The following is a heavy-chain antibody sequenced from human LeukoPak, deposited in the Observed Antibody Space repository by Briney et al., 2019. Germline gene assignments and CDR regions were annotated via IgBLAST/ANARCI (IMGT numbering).Heavy chain of an antibody. V-gene: IGHV1-18*01. CDR3: ARVVVTAIPYYYYYGMDV. CDR1: GYTFTSYG. J-gene: IGHJ6*02. Sequence: ASVKVSCKASGYTFTSYGISWVRQAPGQGLEWMGWISAYNGNTNYAQKLQGRVTMTTDTSTSTAYMELRSLRSDDTAVYYCARVVVTAIPYYYYYGMDVWGQGTLVTVSS. CDR2: ISAYNGNT. D-gene: IGHD2-21*02.